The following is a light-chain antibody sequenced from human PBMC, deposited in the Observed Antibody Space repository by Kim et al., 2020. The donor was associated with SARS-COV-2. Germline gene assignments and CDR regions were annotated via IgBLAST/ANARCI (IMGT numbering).Light chain of an antibody. CDR3: LQHNTYPIT. CDR2: GAS. Sequence: DIQMTQSPSSLSASVGDRVTITCRASQDIRNDLGWYQQNPGRAPKRLIYGASSLQSGVPSRFSGSGSGTEFTLTISSVQPEDFATYFCLQHNTYPITSGQGTRLEIK. CDR1: QDIRND. V-gene: IGKV1-17*01. J-gene: IGKJ5*01.